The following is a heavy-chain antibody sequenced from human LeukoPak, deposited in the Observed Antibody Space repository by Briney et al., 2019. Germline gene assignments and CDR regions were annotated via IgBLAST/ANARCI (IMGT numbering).Heavy chain of an antibody. CDR3: ARVGCSSTSCYHYYYYMDV. D-gene: IGHD2-2*01. Sequence: ASVKVSCKASGYTFTSYGISWVRQAPGQGLEWMGWISAYNGNTNYAQKLQGRVTMTTDTSTGTAYMELRSLRSDDTAVYYCARVGCSSTSCYHYYYYMDVWGKGTRSPSP. J-gene: IGHJ6*03. V-gene: IGHV1-18*01. CDR2: ISAYNGNT. CDR1: GYTFTSYG.